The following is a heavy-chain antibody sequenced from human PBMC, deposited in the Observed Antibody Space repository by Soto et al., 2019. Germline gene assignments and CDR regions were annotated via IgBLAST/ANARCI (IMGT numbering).Heavy chain of an antibody. CDR2: INHSGST. J-gene: IGHJ5*02. V-gene: IGHV4-34*01. D-gene: IGHD6-6*01. Sequence: PSETLSLTSTVYGGTFSGYDWSWIRQPPGKGLEWIGEINHSGSTNYNPSLKSRVTISVDTSKNQFSLKLSSVTAADTAVYYCARGPFRKYSSSYNWFDPWGQGTLVTVSS. CDR1: GGTFSGYD. CDR3: ARGPFRKYSSSYNWFDP.